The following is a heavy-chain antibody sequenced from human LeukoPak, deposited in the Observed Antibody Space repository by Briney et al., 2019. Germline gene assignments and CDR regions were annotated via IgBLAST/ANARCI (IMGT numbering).Heavy chain of an antibody. Sequence: ASVNVSCKVSVYTLTELSMHWERQAPGQGLEWMGMIYPRDGSTSYAQNFQGRVTVTRDTSTTTVHMGLRGLRSEDTAVYYCARDQEGFDYWGQGTVVTVSS. CDR1: VYTLTELS. CDR2: IYPRDGST. J-gene: IGHJ4*02. V-gene: IGHV1-46*01. CDR3: ARDQEGFDY.